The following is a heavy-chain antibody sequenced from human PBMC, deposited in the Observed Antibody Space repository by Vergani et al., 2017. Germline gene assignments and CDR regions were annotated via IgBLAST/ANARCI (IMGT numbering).Heavy chain of an antibody. D-gene: IGHD2-15*01. V-gene: IGHV5-51*01. CDR1: GYSFTSYW. CDR3: ARRERYCSGGSCYNWFDP. CDR2: IYPGDSDT. Sequence: EVQLVQSGAEVKKPGESLKISCKGSGYSFTSYWIGWVRQMPGKGLEWMGIIYPGDSDTRYSPSFQGQVTIPADKSISTAYLQWSSLKASDTAMYYCARRERYCSGGSCYNWFDPWGQGTLVTVSS. J-gene: IGHJ5*02.